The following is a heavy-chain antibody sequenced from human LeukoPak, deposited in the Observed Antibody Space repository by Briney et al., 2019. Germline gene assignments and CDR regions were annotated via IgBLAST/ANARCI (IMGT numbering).Heavy chain of an antibody. V-gene: IGHV4-4*07. Sequence: PSETLSLTCTVSGGSISSYYWSWIRQPAGKGLEWIGRIYTSGDTYYNPSPKSRVTMSVDTSKNQFSLKLDSVTAADTAVYYCARDAYYYDSSGFYLVDYWGQGTVVTVSS. D-gene: IGHD3-22*01. J-gene: IGHJ4*02. CDR1: GGSISSYY. CDR3: ARDAYYYDSSGFYLVDY. CDR2: IYTSGDT.